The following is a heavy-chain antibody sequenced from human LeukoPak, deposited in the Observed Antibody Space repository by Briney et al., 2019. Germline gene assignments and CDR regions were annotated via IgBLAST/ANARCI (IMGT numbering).Heavy chain of an antibody. CDR1: GFTFSSYG. J-gene: IGHJ4*02. D-gene: IGHD2-21*01. Sequence: GGSLRLSCAASGFTFSSYGMSWFRQAPGKGRNGLGAISGSGGSTYYADSVKGRFTISRDSSKNTLYLQMNRLRAEDAAVYYCAKAPVTTCSGAYCYPFDYWGQGPLVTVSS. CDR3: AKAPVTTCSGAYCYPFDY. V-gene: IGHV3-23*01. CDR2: ISGSGGST.